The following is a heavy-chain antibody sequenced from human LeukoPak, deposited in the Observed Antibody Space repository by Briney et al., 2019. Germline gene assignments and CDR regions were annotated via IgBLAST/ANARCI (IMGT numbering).Heavy chain of an antibody. J-gene: IGHJ6*03. CDR2: IKQDGSEK. CDR3: ARDSGGDDYGDSSPEYYYMDV. V-gene: IGHV3-7*01. D-gene: IGHD4-17*01. CDR1: GFTLSSYW. Sequence: PGGPLRLSCAASGFTLSSYWMNWARQAPGKGLEWVANIKQDGSEKYFVDSVKGRFTISRDNGKNSLYLQMNSLRAEDTAVYYCARDSGGDDYGDSSPEYYYMDVRGKGTTVTVSS.